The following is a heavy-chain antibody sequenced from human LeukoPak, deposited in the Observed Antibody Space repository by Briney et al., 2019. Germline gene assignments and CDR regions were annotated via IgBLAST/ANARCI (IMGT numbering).Heavy chain of an antibody. J-gene: IGHJ4*02. CDR1: GGTFSSYA. CDR2: IIPILGIA. D-gene: IGHD3-3*01. CDR3: AREEGTIFGVVMAPLDY. Sequence: SVKVSCKASGGTFSSYAISWVRQAPGQGLEWMGRIIPILGIANYAQKFQGRVTITADKSTSTAYMELSSLRSEDTAVYYCAREEGTIFGVVMAPLDYWGQGTLVTVSS. V-gene: IGHV1-69*04.